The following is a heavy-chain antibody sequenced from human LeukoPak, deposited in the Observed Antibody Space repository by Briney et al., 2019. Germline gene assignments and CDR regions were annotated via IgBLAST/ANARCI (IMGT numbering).Heavy chain of an antibody. CDR2: IFPSGGEI. J-gene: IGHJ4*02. CDR3: AKTPMRYCSGGSCSTFDY. D-gene: IGHD2-15*01. CDR1: GFTFSTFA. Sequence: PGGSLRLSCAASGFTFSTFAMIWVRQPPGKGLEWVSSIFPSGGEIHYADSVRGRFTISRDNSKSTLSLQMNSLRAEDTAVYYCAKTPMRYCSGGSCSTFDYWGQGTLVTVSS. V-gene: IGHV3-23*01.